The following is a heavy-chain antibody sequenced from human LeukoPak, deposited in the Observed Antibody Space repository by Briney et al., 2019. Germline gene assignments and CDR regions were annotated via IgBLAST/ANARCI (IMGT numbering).Heavy chain of an antibody. CDR3: VTYYFDSSGPKKNY. CDR2: INHSGST. D-gene: IGHD3-22*01. J-gene: IGHJ4*02. Sequence: SETLSLTCAVYGGSFSGYYWSWIRQPPGKGLEWIGEINHSGSTNYNPSPKSRVTISVDTSKKQFSMKLSSVTAADTAVYYCVTYYFDSSGPKKNYWGQGTLVTVSS. CDR1: GGSFSGYY. V-gene: IGHV4-34*01.